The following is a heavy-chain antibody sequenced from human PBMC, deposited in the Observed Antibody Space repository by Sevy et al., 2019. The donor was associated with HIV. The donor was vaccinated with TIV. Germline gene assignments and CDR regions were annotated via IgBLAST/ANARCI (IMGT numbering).Heavy chain of an antibody. Sequence: SETLSLTCTVSGGSITSLYWNWIRQPPGKGLEWIANIYYNGPINYNPSLKSRVTFSRDTSKNQFSLRLSSVTAADTAMYYCAGEDAWGRGYSWGQGTLVTVSS. CDR3: AGEDAWGRGYS. V-gene: IGHV4-59*08. D-gene: IGHD1-26*01. CDR2: IYYNGPI. CDR1: GGSITSLY. J-gene: IGHJ4*02.